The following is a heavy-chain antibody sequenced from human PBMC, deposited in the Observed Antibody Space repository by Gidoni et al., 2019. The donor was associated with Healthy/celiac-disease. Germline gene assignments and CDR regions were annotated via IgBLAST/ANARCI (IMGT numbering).Heavy chain of an antibody. J-gene: IGHJ6*02. V-gene: IGHV1-69*01. CDR1: GGTFSSYA. CDR2: IIPIFGTA. D-gene: IGHD2-2*01. CDR3: ARDHGGQSVQLLPYYYYGMDV. Sequence: QVQLVQSGAEVTKPGSSVKVSCKASGGTFSSYAISWGRQAPGQGLEWMGGIIPIFGTANYAQKFQGRVTITADESTSTAYMELSSLRSEDTAVYYCARDHGGQSVQLLPYYYYGMDVWGQGTTVTVSS.